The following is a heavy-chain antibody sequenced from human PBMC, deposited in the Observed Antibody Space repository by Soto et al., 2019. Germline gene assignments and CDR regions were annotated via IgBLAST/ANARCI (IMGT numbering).Heavy chain of an antibody. Sequence: EVQLVESGGGLVQPGGSLRLSCAASGFTFSSYWMHWVRQAPGKGLVWVSCINSDGSSTTYADSVKGRFTISRDNAKNTLYLQMNSLRAEDTAVYYCARRRGTSGWKTNFDYWGQGTLVTVSS. V-gene: IGHV3-74*01. CDR2: INSDGSST. CDR1: GFTFSSYW. D-gene: IGHD6-19*01. CDR3: ARRRGTSGWKTNFDY. J-gene: IGHJ4*02.